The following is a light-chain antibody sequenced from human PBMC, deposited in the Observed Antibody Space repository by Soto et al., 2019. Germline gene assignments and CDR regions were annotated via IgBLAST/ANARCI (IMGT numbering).Light chain of an antibody. Sequence: EIVLTQSPGTLSLSPGERATLSCRASQSVSSTYLAWYQQQPGQAPRLLIYGASSRATGIPDRFSGSGSGTDFTLTISRLEPEDFAVYYCQQYGSSPLMYTFGQGTKLEIK. CDR3: QQYGSSPLMYT. J-gene: IGKJ2*01. CDR1: QSVSSTY. CDR2: GAS. V-gene: IGKV3-20*01.